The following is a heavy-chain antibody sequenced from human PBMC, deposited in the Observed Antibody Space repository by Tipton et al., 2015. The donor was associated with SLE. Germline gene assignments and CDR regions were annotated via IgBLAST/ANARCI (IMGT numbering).Heavy chain of an antibody. CDR1: GDSISNSNYY. CDR2: INYSGTT. Sequence: TLSLTCTISGDSISNSNYYWGWIRQPPGEGLELIGNINYSGTTYYNPSPKTRVTISVDASKTQFSLRLTSVTAADTAVYYCATVRLQRDGWSPWDFWGQGPLVTV. J-gene: IGHJ4*02. CDR3: ATVRLQRDGWSPWDF. V-gene: IGHV4-39*07. D-gene: IGHD6-19*01.